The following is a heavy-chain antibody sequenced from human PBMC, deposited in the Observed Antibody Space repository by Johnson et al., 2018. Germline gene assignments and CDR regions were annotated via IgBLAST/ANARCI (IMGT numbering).Heavy chain of an antibody. D-gene: IGHD2-21*02. V-gene: IGHV1-69*01. CDR2: IIPMFGTA. J-gene: IGHJ3*01. CDR1: GGTFSSYA. CDR3: ARGIMLLTAAFDL. Sequence: QVQLVESGAEVKKPGSSVKVSCKASGGTFSSYAINWVRQAPGQGLEWMGGIIPMFGTANYTQKFQGRLTITADESTSTAYMELSSLTSEDTARYFCARGIMLLTAAFDLWGQGTVVTGSS.